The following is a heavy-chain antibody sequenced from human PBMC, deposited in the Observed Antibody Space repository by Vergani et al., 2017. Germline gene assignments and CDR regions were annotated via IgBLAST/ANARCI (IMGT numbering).Heavy chain of an antibody. J-gene: IGHJ4*02. CDR2: IYHSGST. V-gene: IGHV4-4*02. D-gene: IGHD3-3*01. CDR1: GGSISSSNW. CDR3: AAGGYYDFWSGYPRFDY. Sequence: QVQLQESGPGLVKPSGTLSLTCAVSGGSISSSNWWSWVRQPPGKGLEWIGEIYHSGSTNYNPSLKSRVTISVDKSKNQFSLKLISVTAADTAVYYCAAGGYYDFWSGYPRFDYWGQGRLVTVSS.